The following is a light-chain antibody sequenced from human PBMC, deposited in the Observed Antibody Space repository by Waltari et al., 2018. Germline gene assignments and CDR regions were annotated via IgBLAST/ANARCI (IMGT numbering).Light chain of an antibody. V-gene: IGKV3-20*01. J-gene: IGKJ1*01. Sequence: EIVLTQSPGTLSLSPGERATLSCRASQSVSRTLAWYQQKPGQAPRLLIYDASTRATGIPDRFSGSGSVTDFSLTISSLEPEDFAVYYCQKYGTLPATFGQGTKVEIK. CDR1: QSVSRT. CDR3: QKYGTLPAT. CDR2: DAS.